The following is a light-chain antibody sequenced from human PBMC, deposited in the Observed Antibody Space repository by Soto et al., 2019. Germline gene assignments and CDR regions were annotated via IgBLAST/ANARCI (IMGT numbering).Light chain of an antibody. CDR3: QQYNNWPPDRT. V-gene: IGKV3-15*01. CDR2: GAS. CDR1: QSVSSN. J-gene: IGKJ1*01. Sequence: EIVMTQSPATLSVSPGERATLSCRASQSVSSNLAWYQQKPGQAPRLLIYGASTRATGIPARFSGSGSGTEFTLTISSLPSEYFAIYFCQQYNNWPPDRTFGQGTKVEIK.